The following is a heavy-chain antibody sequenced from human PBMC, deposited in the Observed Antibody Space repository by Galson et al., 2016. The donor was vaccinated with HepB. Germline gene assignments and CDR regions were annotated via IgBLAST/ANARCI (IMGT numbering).Heavy chain of an antibody. CDR3: AAGSSCWFDGFAFDI. CDR2: IIPIFGTA. J-gene: IGHJ3*02. D-gene: IGHD3-10*01. V-gene: IGHV1-69*13. Sequence: SVKVSCKASGGTFNSFAISWVRQAPGQGLEWMGGIIPIFGTATYAQKFQGRVTIIADESSRTDYMEVSSLRPEDTAVYYCAAGSSCWFDGFAFDIWGQGTMVTVSS. CDR1: GGTFNSFA.